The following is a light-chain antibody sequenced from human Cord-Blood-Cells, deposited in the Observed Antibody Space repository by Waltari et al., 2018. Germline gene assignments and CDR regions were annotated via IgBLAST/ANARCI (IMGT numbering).Light chain of an antibody. J-gene: IGKJ3*01. CDR2: AAS. V-gene: IGKV1-39*01. Sequence: DIQMTQSPSSLSASVGDSVTITCRASQSISSYLNWYQQKPGKAPKLLSYAASSLQSGVPSRFSGSGSGTDFTLTISSLQPEDFATYYCQQSYSTPFTFGPGTKVDIK. CDR3: QQSYSTPFT. CDR1: QSISSY.